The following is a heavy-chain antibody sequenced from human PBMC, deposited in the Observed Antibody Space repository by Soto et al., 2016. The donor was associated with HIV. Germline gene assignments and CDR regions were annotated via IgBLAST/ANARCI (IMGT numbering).Heavy chain of an antibody. V-gene: IGHV1-2*02. D-gene: IGHD3-22*01. CDR3: AKDSLKVIRGY. CDR2: INPNSGDT. CDR1: GYTFTGYY. Sequence: QVRLLQSGAEVKKPGASVKVSCKASGYTFTGYYMHWVRQAPGQGLEWMGWINPNSGDTDYAQKFQGRVTMTRDTSINTAYMELSRLRSDDTAVYYCAKDSLKVIRGYWGQGTLITVSS. J-gene: IGHJ4*02.